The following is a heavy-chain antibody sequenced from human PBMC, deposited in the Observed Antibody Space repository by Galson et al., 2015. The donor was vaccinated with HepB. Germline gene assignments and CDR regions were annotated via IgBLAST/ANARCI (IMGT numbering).Heavy chain of an antibody. CDR3: TKGRITFVRGELES. J-gene: IGHJ4*02. CDR2: LSWNGDKI. Sequence: PRLSCAASGFKFDDYAMHWVRQVPTKGLEWVSGLSWNGDKIGYADSVEGRFTVSRDNDNNSLHLEMNSLRPEDTGVYYCTKGRITFVRGELESWGRGVLVTVSS. CDR1: GFKFDDYA. V-gene: IGHV3-9*01. D-gene: IGHD3-10*01.